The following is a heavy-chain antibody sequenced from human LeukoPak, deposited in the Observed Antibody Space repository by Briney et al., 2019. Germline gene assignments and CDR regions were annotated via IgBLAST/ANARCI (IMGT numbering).Heavy chain of an antibody. V-gene: IGHV4-30-4*01. Sequence: SETLSLTCTVSGGSISSGDYYWSWIRQPPGKGLEWIGYIYYSGSTYYNPSLKSRVTISVDTSKNQFSLKLSSVTAADTAVYYCARDSPKPRSAFDIWGQGTMVTVSS. CDR2: IYYSGST. CDR1: GGSISSGDYY. J-gene: IGHJ3*02. CDR3: ARDSPKPRSAFDI.